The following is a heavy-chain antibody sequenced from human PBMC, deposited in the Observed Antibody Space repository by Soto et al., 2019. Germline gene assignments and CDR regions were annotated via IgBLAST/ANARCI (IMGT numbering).Heavy chain of an antibody. D-gene: IGHD3-9*01. CDR2: IKQDGSEK. V-gene: IGHV3-7*01. CDR3: ARDPYDILTGYYWGDYLDAFDI. Sequence: GGSLRLSCAASGFTFSSYWMSWVRQAPGKGLEWVANIKQDGSEKYYVDSVKGRFTISRDNAKNSLYLQMNSLRAEDTAVYYCARDPYDILTGYYWGDYLDAFDIWGQGTMVTVSS. CDR1: GFTFSSYW. J-gene: IGHJ3*02.